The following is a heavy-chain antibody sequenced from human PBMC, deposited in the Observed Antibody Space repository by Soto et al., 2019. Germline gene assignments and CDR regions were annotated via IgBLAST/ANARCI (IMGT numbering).Heavy chain of an antibody. D-gene: IGHD5-18*01. V-gene: IGHV3-30-3*01. Sequence: QVQLVESGGGVVQPGRSLRLSCAASGFTFSSYAMHWVRQAPGKGLEWVAVISYDGSNKYYADSVKGRFTISRDNSKNTLYLPMNSLRAEDTAVYYCARDRRGYSYRMGAFDIWGQGTMVTVSS. CDR3: ARDRRGYSYRMGAFDI. J-gene: IGHJ3*02. CDR2: ISYDGSNK. CDR1: GFTFSSYA.